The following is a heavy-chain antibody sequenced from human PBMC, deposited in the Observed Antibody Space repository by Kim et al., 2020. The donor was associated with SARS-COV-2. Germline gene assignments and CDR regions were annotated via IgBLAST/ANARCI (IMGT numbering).Heavy chain of an antibody. CDR3: ARSSGSYYPYYYYGMDV. CDR2: IYSGGST. V-gene: IGHV3-53*04. D-gene: IGHD3-10*01. J-gene: IGHJ6*02. CDR1: GFTVSSNY. Sequence: GGSLRLSCAASGFTVSSNYMSWVRQAPGKGLEWVSVIYSGGSTYYADSVKGRFTISRHNSKNTLYLQMNSLRAEDTAVYYCARSSGSYYPYYYYGMDVWGQGTTVTVSS.